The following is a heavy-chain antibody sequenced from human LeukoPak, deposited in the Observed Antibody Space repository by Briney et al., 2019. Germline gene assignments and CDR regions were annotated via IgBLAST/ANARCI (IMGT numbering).Heavy chain of an antibody. D-gene: IGHD3-10*01. CDR3: ARVHSGGLWFGELLPDY. CDR1: GGSISSGSYY. J-gene: IGHJ4*02. CDR2: VYYSGST. Sequence: SETLSLTCTVSGGSISSGSYYWSWIRQPAGKGLEWIGRVYYSGSTNYNPSLKSRVTISVDTSKNQFSLKLSSVTAADTAVYYCARVHSGGLWFGELLPDYWGQGTLVTVSS. V-gene: IGHV4-61*10.